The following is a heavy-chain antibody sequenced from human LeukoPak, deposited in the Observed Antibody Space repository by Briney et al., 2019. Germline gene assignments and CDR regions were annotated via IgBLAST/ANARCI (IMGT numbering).Heavy chain of an antibody. Sequence: PGRSLRLSCTASGFTFGDYAMSWVRQAPGKGLEWVGFIRSKAYGGTTEYAASVKGRFTIPRDDSKSIAYLQMNSLKTEDTAVYYCTRGSSGWYSDAFDIWGQGTMVTVSS. V-gene: IGHV3-49*04. CDR2: IRSKAYGGTT. CDR1: GFTFGDYA. CDR3: TRGSSGWYSDAFDI. D-gene: IGHD6-19*01. J-gene: IGHJ3*02.